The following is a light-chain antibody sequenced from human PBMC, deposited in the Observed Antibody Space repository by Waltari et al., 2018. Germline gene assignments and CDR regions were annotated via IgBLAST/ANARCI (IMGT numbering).Light chain of an antibody. V-gene: IGKV1-16*01. Sequence: DIQMTQSPSSLSASVGDRVTITCRARQDINNYLIWFQQKPGKAPQSLLYAAYNLHSGAPSRFSGSGSGTDFTLTISSLQPEDFATYYCQQYIAYPWTFGPGTRVDIK. J-gene: IGKJ1*01. CDR3: QQYIAYPWT. CDR1: QDINNY. CDR2: AAY.